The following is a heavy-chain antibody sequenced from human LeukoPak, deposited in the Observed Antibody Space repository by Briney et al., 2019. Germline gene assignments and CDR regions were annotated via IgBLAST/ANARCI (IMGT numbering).Heavy chain of an antibody. CDR2: ISAYNGNT. CDR3: ARVGNYDFWSGYYTDNWFDP. CDR1: GYTFTSYG. Sequence: GASVKVSCKASGYTFTSYGISWVRQAPGQGLEWMGWISAYNGNTNYAQKLQGRVTMTTDTSTSTAYMELRSLRSDDTAVYYCARVGNYDFWSGYYTDNWFDPWGQGTLVTVSS. V-gene: IGHV1-18*01. D-gene: IGHD3-3*01. J-gene: IGHJ5*02.